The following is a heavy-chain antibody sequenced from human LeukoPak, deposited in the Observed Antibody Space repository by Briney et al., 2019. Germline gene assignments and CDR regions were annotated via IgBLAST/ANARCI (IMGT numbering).Heavy chain of an antibody. J-gene: IGHJ4*02. V-gene: IGHV1-2*04. CDR3: ARGSTYDSSGYYSVYFDY. CDR2: INPNSGGT. Sequence: ASVKVSCTASGYTFTVYYMHWVRQAPGQGLEWMGWINPNSGGTNYAQKFQGWVTMTRDTSISTAYMELSRLRSDDTAMYYCARGSTYDSSGYYSVYFDYWGQGTLVTVSS. D-gene: IGHD3-22*01. CDR1: GYTFTVYY.